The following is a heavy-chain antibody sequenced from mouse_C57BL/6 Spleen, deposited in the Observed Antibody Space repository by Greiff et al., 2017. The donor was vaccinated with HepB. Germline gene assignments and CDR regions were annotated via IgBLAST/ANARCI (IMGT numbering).Heavy chain of an antibody. V-gene: IGHV1-80*01. D-gene: IGHD1-1*01. Sequence: QVQLQQSGAELVKPGASVKISCKASGYAFSSYWMNWVKQRPGKGLEWIGQIYPGDGDTNYNGKFKGKATLTADKSSSTAYMQRSSLTSEDSAVYFCARDYGSLYYFDYWGQGTTLTVSS. J-gene: IGHJ2*01. CDR1: GYAFSSYW. CDR2: IYPGDGDT. CDR3: ARDYGSLYYFDY.